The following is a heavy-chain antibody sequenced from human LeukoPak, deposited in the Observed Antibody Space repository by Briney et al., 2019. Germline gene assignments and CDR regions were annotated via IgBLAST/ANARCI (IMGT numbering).Heavy chain of an antibody. V-gene: IGHV4-59*01. CDR3: ARDPWGQRGGY. CDR1: GGSISSYY. CDR2: IYYSGST. D-gene: IGHD3-16*01. Sequence: SQTLSLTCTVSGGSISSYYWSWIRQPPGKGLEWIGYIYYSGSTNYNPSLKSRVTISVDTSKNQFSLKLSSVTAADTAVYYCARDPWGQRGGYWGQGTLVTVSS. J-gene: IGHJ4*02.